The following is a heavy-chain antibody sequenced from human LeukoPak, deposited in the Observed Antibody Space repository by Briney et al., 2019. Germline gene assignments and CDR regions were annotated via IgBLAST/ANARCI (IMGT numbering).Heavy chain of an antibody. J-gene: IGHJ4*02. V-gene: IGHV4-34*01. CDR3: ARGAAAIVY. CDR1: GESFTGYY. D-gene: IGHD6-13*01. Sequence: KPSETLSLICTVYGESFTGYYWTWIPQPPGQGLEWIGEINHSDGNNFDTSHKSRVTITEATSNNQYSQKLSPVTADDTAVYYAARGAAAIVYWVQGTPVTVSS. CDR2: INHSDGN.